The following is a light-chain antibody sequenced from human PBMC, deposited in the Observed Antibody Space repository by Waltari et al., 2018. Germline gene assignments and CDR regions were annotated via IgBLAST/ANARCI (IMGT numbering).Light chain of an antibody. Sequence: SYELTQPPSVSVSPGQTARITRSGDAVPKQHGYWYQQKAGQAPVWVIYKNNERPSGIPERLSGSSSGQTVTLTISGVQAEDEADYYCQSADSSGTYVIFGGGTKLTVL. J-gene: IGLJ2*01. CDR1: AVPKQH. CDR2: KNN. CDR3: QSADSSGTYVI. V-gene: IGLV3-25*03.